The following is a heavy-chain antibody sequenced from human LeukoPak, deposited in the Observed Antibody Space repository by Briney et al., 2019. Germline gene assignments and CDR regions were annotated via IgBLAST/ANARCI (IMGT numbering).Heavy chain of an antibody. D-gene: IGHD2-2*01. CDR3: AKAPNIVVVPAAISWFDP. J-gene: IGHJ5*02. Sequence: PGRSLRLSCAASGFTFSSYAMSWVRQAPGKGLEWVSAISGSGGSTYYADSVKGRFTISRDNSKNTLYLQMNSLRAEDTAVYYCAKAPNIVVVPAAISWFDPWGQGTLVTVSS. CDR1: GFTFSSYA. CDR2: ISGSGGST. V-gene: IGHV3-23*01.